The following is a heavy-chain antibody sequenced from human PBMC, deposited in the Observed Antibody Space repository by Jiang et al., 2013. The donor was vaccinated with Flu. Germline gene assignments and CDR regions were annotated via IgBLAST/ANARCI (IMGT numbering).Heavy chain of an antibody. V-gene: IGHV1-3*01. J-gene: IGHJ6*02. CDR3: ARERRIQLWSKYYYYGMDV. CDR2: INAGNGNT. CDR1: GYTFTSYA. Sequence: CKASGYTFTSYAMHWVRQAPGQRLEWMGWINAGNGNTKYSQKFQGRVTITRDTSASTAYMELSSLRSEDTAVYYCARERRIQLWSKYYYYGMDVWGQGTTVTVSS. D-gene: IGHD5-18*01.